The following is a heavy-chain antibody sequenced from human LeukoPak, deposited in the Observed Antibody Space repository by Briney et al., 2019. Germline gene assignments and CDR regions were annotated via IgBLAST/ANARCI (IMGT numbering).Heavy chain of an antibody. CDR1: GFTFSSYG. CDR3: AKDKYSSGWWAMDY. Sequence: GGSLRLSCAASGFTFSSYGMHWVRQAPGKGLEWVAVISYDGSNKYYADSVKGRFTISRDNSKNTLYLQMNCLRAEDTAVYYCAKDKYSSGWWAMDYWGQGTLVTVSS. D-gene: IGHD6-19*01. CDR2: ISYDGSNK. V-gene: IGHV3-30*18. J-gene: IGHJ4*02.